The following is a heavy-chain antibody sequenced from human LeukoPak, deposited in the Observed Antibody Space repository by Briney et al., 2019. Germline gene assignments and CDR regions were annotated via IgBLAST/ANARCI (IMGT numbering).Heavy chain of an antibody. V-gene: IGHV3-23*01. CDR3: ARDPYNTILYRLAH. D-gene: IGHD3-10*01. CDR2: ISANGQAT. J-gene: IGHJ4*02. Sequence: GRSLRLSCAGSGFAFGTYAMSWVRQARGRGLVWVSSISANGQATYYADSVEGRFTISRDNSKSTLYLQLNSLRAEDTATYYCARDPYNTILYRLAHWGQGTLVTVSS. CDR1: GFAFGTYA.